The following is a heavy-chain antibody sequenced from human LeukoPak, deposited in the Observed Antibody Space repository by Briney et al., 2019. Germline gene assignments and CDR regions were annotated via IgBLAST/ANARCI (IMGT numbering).Heavy chain of an antibody. V-gene: IGHV3-23*01. J-gene: IGHJ4*02. D-gene: IGHD1/OR15-1a*01. Sequence: GGSLRLSCAASGFTFSSYGMSWVRQAPGKGLEWVSAITGIGDNTNYADSVKGRFTISRDNSKNTLYLQMNGLRAEDTAIYYCAKGPRALEHYTHLFDYWGQGTLVTVSS. CDR1: GFTFSSYG. CDR2: ITGIGDNT. CDR3: AKGPRALEHYTHLFDY.